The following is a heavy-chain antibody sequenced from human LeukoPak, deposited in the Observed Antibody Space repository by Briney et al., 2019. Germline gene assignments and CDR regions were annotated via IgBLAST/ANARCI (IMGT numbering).Heavy chain of an antibody. Sequence: GGSLTLSCAASGFTFSSYSMTWVRQAPGKGLEWVSVISGSGGATYYADSVKGRFTISRDNSKNTLYLQMNSLRAEDTAVYYCARAAMVRGVDYFDSWGQGSLVTVSS. V-gene: IGHV3-23*01. CDR1: GFTFSSYS. CDR3: ARAAMVRGVDYFDS. J-gene: IGHJ4*02. D-gene: IGHD3-10*01. CDR2: ISGSGGAT.